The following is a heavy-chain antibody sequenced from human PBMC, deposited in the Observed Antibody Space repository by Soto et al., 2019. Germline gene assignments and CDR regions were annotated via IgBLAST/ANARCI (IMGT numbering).Heavy chain of an antibody. CDR1: GGSFSGYY. D-gene: IGHD1-7*01. J-gene: IGHJ6*02. V-gene: IGHV4-34*01. CDR2: INHSGST. CDR3: ARKIRVGQLRVYYYYGMDV. Sequence: SETLSLTCAVYGGSFSGYYWSWIRQPPGKGLEWIGEINHSGSTNYNPSLKSRVTISVDTSKNQFSLKLSSVTAADTAVYYCARKIRVGQLRVYYYYGMDVWGQGTTVT.